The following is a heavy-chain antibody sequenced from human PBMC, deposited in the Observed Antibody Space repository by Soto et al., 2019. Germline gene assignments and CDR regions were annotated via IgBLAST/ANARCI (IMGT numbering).Heavy chain of an antibody. CDR2: IYPGDSDT. CDR3: ARGDFWRGDPTDYYYYGMDG. CDR1: GYSFTSYW. D-gene: IGHD3-3*01. J-gene: IGHJ6*02. V-gene: IGHV5-51*01. Sequence: GESLKISCKGSGYSFTSYWIGWVRQMPGKGLEWMGIIYPGDSDTRYSPSFQGQVTISADKSISTAYLQWSSLKASDTAMYYCARGDFWRGDPTDYYYYGMDGWCQGTTVTV.